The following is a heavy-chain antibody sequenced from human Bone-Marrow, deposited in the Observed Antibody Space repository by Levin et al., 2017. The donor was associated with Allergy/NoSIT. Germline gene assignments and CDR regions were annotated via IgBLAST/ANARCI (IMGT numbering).Heavy chain of an antibody. CDR1: GITFSGNA. CDR3: AKDGGGGYANYFGLDA. D-gene: IGHD5-12*01. V-gene: IGHV3-30*18. CDR2: ISYDGSKK. J-gene: IGHJ6*01. Sequence: GGSLRLSCAASGITFSGNAMHWVRQAPGKGLEWVAVISYDGSKKYYEDFVKGRFTISRDNSRNTVYLQMNSLRDEDTAMYYCAKDGGGGYANYFGLDAWGQGTTVIVSS.